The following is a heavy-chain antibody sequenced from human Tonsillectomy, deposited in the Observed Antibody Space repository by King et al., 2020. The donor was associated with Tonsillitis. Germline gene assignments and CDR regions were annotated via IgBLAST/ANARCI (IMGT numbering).Heavy chain of an antibody. V-gene: IGHV3-11*01. Sequence: VQLVESGGGLVKPGGSLRLSCAASGFTFSDYYMSWIRQAPGKGLEWVSYISSSGDTIYYADSVKGRFTISRDNAKNSLYLQMNSLRAEDTAVYYCARPKRTTRTDHAMEVWGQETRDTVPS. CDR1: GFTFSDYY. J-gene: IGHJ6*02. CDR2: ISSSGDTI. D-gene: IGHD2/OR15-2a*01. CDR3: ARPKRTTRTDHAMEV.